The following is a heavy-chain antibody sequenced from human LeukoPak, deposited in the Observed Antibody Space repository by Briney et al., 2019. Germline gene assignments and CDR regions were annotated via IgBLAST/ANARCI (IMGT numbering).Heavy chain of an antibody. Sequence: PGGSLRLSCAASGFTFSSYSMNWVRQAPGKGLEWVSSISSSSSYIYFADSVKGRFTISRDNAKNSLYLQMNSLRAEDTAVYYCARALRGVAGDYYFDYWGQGTLVTVSS. CDR1: GFTFSSYS. J-gene: IGHJ4*02. CDR3: ARALRGVAGDYYFDY. D-gene: IGHD2-21*02. V-gene: IGHV3-21*01. CDR2: ISSSSSYI.